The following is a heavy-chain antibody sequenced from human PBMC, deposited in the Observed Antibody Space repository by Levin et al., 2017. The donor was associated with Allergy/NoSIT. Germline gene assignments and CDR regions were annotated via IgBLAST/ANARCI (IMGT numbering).Heavy chain of an antibody. D-gene: IGHD5-12*01. CDR3: ARYHGYSGYLLD. CDR1: GYTFRNYG. Sequence: ASVKVSCKASGYTFRNYGISWVRQAPGQGLEWVGWISPYNGNTAPAQTFQGRVTMTTDTVTSTVYMDLTSLRSDDTAVYYCARYHGYSGYLLDWGQGTLVTVSS. CDR2: ISPYNGNT. J-gene: IGHJ4*02. V-gene: IGHV1-18*01.